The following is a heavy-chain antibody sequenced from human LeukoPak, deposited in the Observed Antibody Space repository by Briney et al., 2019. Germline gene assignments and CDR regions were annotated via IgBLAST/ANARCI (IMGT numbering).Heavy chain of an antibody. Sequence: GGSLRLSCAASGSTFSSYSMNWVRQAPGKGLEWVSSISSSSYIYYADSVKGRFTISRDNAKNSLYLQMNSLRAEDTAVYYCARDAPPGRIFDYWGQGTLVTVSS. CDR1: GSTFSSYS. D-gene: IGHD1-26*01. V-gene: IGHV3-21*01. CDR3: ARDAPPGRIFDY. CDR2: ISSSSYI. J-gene: IGHJ4*02.